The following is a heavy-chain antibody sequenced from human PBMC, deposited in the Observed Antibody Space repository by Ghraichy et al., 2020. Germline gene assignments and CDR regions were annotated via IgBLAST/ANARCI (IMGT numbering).Heavy chain of an antibody. Sequence: GGSLRLSCAASGFIVSRNYMSWVRQAPGKGLEWVSVIYSGGGTYYADSVTGRFTISRDNSTNTLYLQMNSLRAEETAVYYCAKGSSGYAYDYWGQGTLVTVSS. D-gene: IGHD3-22*01. CDR3: AKGSSGYAYDY. J-gene: IGHJ4*02. V-gene: IGHV3-66*01. CDR1: GFIVSRNY. CDR2: IYSGGGT.